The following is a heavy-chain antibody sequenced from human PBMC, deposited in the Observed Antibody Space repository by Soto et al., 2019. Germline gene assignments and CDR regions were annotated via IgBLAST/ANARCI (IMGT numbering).Heavy chain of an antibody. CDR3: GRDGRHTISLGPGAWFDP. Sequence: QVQLVQSGAEVKKPGASVKVSCKASGYTFTAYDINWVRQAPGQGLEWMGWINPNSGGTNFAHNFQRRVTMTRDTSTSTAYMELSRLTSDNTAVYYCGRDGRHTISLGPGAWFDPWGQVTLVTVSS. CDR1: GYTFTAYD. CDR2: INPNSGGT. D-gene: IGHD2-8*02. V-gene: IGHV1-2*02. J-gene: IGHJ5*02.